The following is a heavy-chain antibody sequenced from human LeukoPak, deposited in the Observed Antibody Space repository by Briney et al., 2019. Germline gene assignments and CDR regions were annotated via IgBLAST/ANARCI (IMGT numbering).Heavy chain of an antibody. D-gene: IGHD2-2*01. V-gene: IGHV3-7*03. CDR1: AFIFSGHW. J-gene: IGHJ6*02. CDR3: ASHIVVVPAAISVYYYGMDV. Sequence: GGSLRLSCEASAFIFSGHWLNWVRQTPGKGLEWVASIKEDGSERQYVDSVKGRFIISRDNTKASLFLQLNSLRAEDTAVYYCASHIVVVPAAISVYYYGMDVWGQGTTVTVSS. CDR2: IKEDGSER.